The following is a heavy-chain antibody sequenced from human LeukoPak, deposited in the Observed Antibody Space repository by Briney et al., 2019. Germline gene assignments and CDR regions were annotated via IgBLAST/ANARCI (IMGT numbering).Heavy chain of an antibody. Sequence: GGSLKLSCAASGFTFSSYAMSWVRPAPGKGLEWVSAISGSGGSTYYADSVKGRFTISRDNSKNTLYLQMNSLRAEDTAVYYCAKDQSVEWEAAFDIWGQGTMVTVSS. CDR1: GFTFSSYA. V-gene: IGHV3-23*01. CDR2: ISGSGGST. D-gene: IGHD1-26*01. J-gene: IGHJ3*02. CDR3: AKDQSVEWEAAFDI.